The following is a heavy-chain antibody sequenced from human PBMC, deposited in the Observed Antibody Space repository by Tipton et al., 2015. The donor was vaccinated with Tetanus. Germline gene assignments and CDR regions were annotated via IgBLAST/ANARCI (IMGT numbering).Heavy chain of an antibody. CDR3: ARSESRIAPRIPWGMDI. D-gene: IGHD6-6*01. CDR1: GLTFSDSW. Sequence: SLRLSCAVSGLTFSDSWMTWVRQAPGRGLEWVANINEDGSEIDYVDSVKGRFTISRDNAKNSLYLQMNSLRAEDTAVYYCARSESRIAPRIPWGMDIWGQGTTVTVSS. J-gene: IGHJ6*02. V-gene: IGHV3-7*03. CDR2: INEDGSEI.